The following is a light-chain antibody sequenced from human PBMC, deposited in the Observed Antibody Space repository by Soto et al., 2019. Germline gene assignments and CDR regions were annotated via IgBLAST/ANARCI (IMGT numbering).Light chain of an antibody. Sequence: EIVLTQSPGTLSVSPGERATLSCRASQSVSSKLAWYQQKPGQAPRLLFYGASTGATGIPARFSGSGSETEVNLSISSLEAEEFAIYYVQQYNNLPGTFGQGTKVEIK. J-gene: IGKJ1*01. CDR2: GAS. V-gene: IGKV3-15*01. CDR3: QQYNNLPGT. CDR1: QSVSSK.